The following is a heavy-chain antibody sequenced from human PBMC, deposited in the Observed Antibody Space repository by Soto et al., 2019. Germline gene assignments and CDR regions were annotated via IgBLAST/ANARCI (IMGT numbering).Heavy chain of an antibody. D-gene: IGHD2-8*02. CDR1: GYTFTSYG. CDR2: ISAYNGNT. Sequence: ASVKVSCKASGYTFTSYGISWVRQAPGQGLEWMGWISAYNGNTNYAQKLQGRVTMTTDTSTSTAYMELRSLRSDDTAVYYCARVSKVVYPKSTNWFDPWGQGTLVTVSS. V-gene: IGHV1-18*01. CDR3: ARVSKVVYPKSTNWFDP. J-gene: IGHJ5*02.